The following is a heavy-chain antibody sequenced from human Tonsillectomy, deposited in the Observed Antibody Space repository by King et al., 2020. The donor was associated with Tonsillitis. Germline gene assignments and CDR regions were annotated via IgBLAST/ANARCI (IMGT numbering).Heavy chain of an antibody. Sequence: QVQLQESGPGLVKPSETLSLTCTVSGGSVSSGSYYWSWIRQPPGKGLEWIGYKYYSGSTNYNPSLKSRVTISVDTSKNQFSLKLSSVTAADTAVYYCAREVPCGGDCYRSSYYHYYGMDVWGQGTTVTVS. D-gene: IGHD2-21*02. V-gene: IGHV4-61*01. CDR3: AREVPCGGDCYRSSYYHYYGMDV. J-gene: IGHJ6*02. CDR1: GGSVSSGSYY. CDR2: KYYSGST.